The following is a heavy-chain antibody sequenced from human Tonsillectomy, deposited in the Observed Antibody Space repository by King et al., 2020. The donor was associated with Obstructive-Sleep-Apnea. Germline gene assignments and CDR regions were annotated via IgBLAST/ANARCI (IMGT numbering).Heavy chain of an antibody. CDR2: ISGYNGNR. J-gene: IGHJ4*02. V-gene: IGHV1-18*04. Sequence: VQLVQSGGEVKKPGASVKVSCKAFGYSFTSHGINWVRQAPGQGLEWMGWISGYNGNRKDAQKFQGRVLMTTDTSTSTAYMELKSLRSDDTAVYYCAREQCGDDFPSYFDYWGQGTLVTVSS. CDR3: AREQCGDDFPSYFDY. CDR1: GYSFTSHG. D-gene: IGHD2-21*02.